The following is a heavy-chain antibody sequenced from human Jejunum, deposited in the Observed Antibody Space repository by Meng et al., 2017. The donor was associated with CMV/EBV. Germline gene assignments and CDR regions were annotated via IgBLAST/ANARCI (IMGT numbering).Heavy chain of an antibody. CDR3: ARDLSGYYSFVDY. J-gene: IGHJ4*02. CDR1: GYTFTGYY. D-gene: IGHD3-22*01. Sequence: QGQLGQSGAEVKRPGASVKVPCKASGYTFTGYYMQWVRQAPGQGPEWMGRINPNNGGANYAQQFQGRVTMTTDTSISTAYMELSRLRSDDTAVYYCARDLSGYYSFVDYWGQGTLVTVSS. CDR2: INPNNGGA. V-gene: IGHV1-2*06.